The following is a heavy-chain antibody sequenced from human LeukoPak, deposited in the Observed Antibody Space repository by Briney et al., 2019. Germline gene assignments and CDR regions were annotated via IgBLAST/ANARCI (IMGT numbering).Heavy chain of an antibody. V-gene: IGHV3-23*01. CDR1: GFTFSTYA. CDR2: ISDSGANT. D-gene: IGHD3-10*01. J-gene: IGHJ4*02. Sequence: PGGSLRLSCAASGFTFSTYAMSWVRQAPGKGLEWVSTISDSGANTYYADSVRGRFTISRDNSKNTLYLQKNSLRADDTAIYYCAKVLRAGRVLTISLDHWGQGTLVTVSS. CDR3: AKVLRAGRVLTISLDH.